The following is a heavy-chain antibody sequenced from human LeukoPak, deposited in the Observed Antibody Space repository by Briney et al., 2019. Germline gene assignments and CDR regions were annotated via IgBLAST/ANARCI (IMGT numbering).Heavy chain of an antibody. Sequence: SDNLSLTCTVSGGSITSYYWSWMRQPPGKGPEWIGYIYCDGNTDYNPSLKSRVTMSVDTSKNQFSLKLTSVTAADTAIYYCARIMGFCSSTTCYPRFDPWGQGTMVTVSS. J-gene: IGHJ5*02. CDR1: GGSITSYY. CDR2: IYCDGNT. V-gene: IGHV4-59*01. D-gene: IGHD2-2*01. CDR3: ARIMGFCSSTTCYPRFDP.